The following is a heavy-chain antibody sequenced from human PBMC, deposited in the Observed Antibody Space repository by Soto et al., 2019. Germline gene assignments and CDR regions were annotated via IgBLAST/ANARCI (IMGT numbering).Heavy chain of an antibody. V-gene: IGHV3-30-3*01. J-gene: IGHJ4*02. Sequence: LRLSCAASGFTFSSYAMHWVRQAPGKGLEWVAVISYDGSNKYYADSVKGRFTISRDNSKNTLYLQMNSLRAEGTAVYYCARDPTGYSSTWYGNYLVNLGQGALVTVSS. CDR3: ARDPTGYSSTWYGNYLVN. CDR1: GFTFSSYA. CDR2: ISYDGSNK. D-gene: IGHD6-13*01.